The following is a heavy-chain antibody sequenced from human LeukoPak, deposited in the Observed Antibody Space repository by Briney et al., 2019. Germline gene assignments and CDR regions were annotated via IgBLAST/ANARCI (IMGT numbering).Heavy chain of an antibody. J-gene: IGHJ4*02. CDR2: IRGKTYGGTT. D-gene: IGHD5-24*01. CDR3: TRAGGRSGYNYVDY. V-gene: IGHV3-49*03. CDR1: GFTSGDYA. Sequence: PGGSLRLSCTASGFTSGDYAMSWFRQAPGKGLEWVGFIRGKTYGGTTEYAASVKGRFTISRDDSKSIAYLQMNSLKTEDTAVYYCTRAGGRSGYNYVDYWGQGTLVTVSS.